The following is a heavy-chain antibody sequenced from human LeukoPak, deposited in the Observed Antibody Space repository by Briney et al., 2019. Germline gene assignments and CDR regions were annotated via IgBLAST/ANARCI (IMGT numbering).Heavy chain of an antibody. D-gene: IGHD4-17*01. CDR2: XSGSGCST. V-gene: IGHV3-23*01. J-gene: IGHJ1*01. Sequence: MXWXXXXXGXGLEWVSAXSGSGCSTYYADSVKGRFTISRDNSKNTLYLQMNSLRAEDTAVYYCAKGDYSTTDPLRNAEYFQHWGQGTLVTVSS. CDR3: AKGDYSTTDPLRNAEYFQH.